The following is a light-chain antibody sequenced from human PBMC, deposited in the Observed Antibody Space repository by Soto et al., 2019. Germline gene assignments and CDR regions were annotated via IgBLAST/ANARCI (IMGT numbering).Light chain of an antibody. CDR3: QSYDSTHVV. CDR2: EDN. V-gene: IGLV6-57*04. J-gene: IGLJ2*01. CDR1: RGSIASNY. Sequence: NFMLTQPHSVSESPGKTVTISCTRSRGSIASNYVQWYQQRPGSAPTTVIYEDNQRPSGVPDRFSGSIDSSSNSASLTISGLKTEDEADYYCQSYDSTHVVFGGGTKLTVL.